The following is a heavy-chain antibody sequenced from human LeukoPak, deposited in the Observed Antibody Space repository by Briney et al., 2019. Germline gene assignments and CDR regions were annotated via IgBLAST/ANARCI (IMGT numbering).Heavy chain of an antibody. CDR1: GGSISSGGYS. D-gene: IGHD3-10*01. CDR2: IYHSGST. CDR3: ARGTYYYGSGSYSHFDY. V-gene: IGHV4-30-2*01. J-gene: IGHJ4*02. Sequence: SQTLSLTCAVSGGSISSGGYSWSWIRQPPGKGLGWIGYIYHSGSTYYNPSLKSRVTISVDRSKNQFSLKLSSVTAADTAVYYCARGTYYYGSGSYSHFDYWGQGTLVTVSS.